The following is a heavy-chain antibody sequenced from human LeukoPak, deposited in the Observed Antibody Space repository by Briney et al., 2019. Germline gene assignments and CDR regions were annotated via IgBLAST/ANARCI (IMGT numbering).Heavy chain of an antibody. V-gene: IGHV4-59*01. CDR2: IYYSGST. Sequence: PSETLSLTCTVSGDSINNYFWNWIRQPPGKGLEWIGYIYYSGSTNYNPSLKSRVTISVDTSKNQFSLKLSSVTAADTAVYYCARGLGSADYWGQGTLVTVSS. CDR1: GDSINNYF. D-gene: IGHD2-2*03. J-gene: IGHJ4*02. CDR3: ARGLGSADY.